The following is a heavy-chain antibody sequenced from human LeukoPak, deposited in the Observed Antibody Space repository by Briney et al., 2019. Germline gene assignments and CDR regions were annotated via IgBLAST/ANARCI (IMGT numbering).Heavy chain of an antibody. CDR2: IYSGGST. J-gene: IGHJ3*01. D-gene: IGHD3-22*01. CDR1: GFTVSSNY. Sequence: PGGSLRLSCAASGFTVSSNYMSWVRQAPGKGLEWVSVIYSGGSTYYADSVKGRFTIFRENSKNTLYLQMNTLRAEDTAIYYCANAYDSSGYFYLPRDVWGQGTRVTVSS. V-gene: IGHV3-53*01. CDR3: ANAYDSSGYFYLPRDV.